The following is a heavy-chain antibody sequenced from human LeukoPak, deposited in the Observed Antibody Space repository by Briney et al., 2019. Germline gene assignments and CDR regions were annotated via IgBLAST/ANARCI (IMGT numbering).Heavy chain of an antibody. J-gene: IGHJ4*02. V-gene: IGHV3-21*01. Sequence: PGGSLRLSCAASGFTFSSYSMNWVRQAPGKGLEWVSSISSSSSYIYYADSVKGRFTISRDNAKNSLYLQMNSLRAEDTAVYYCARGTYSGSYFGGYWGQGTLVTVSS. D-gene: IGHD1-26*01. CDR1: GFTFSSYS. CDR3: ARGTYSGSYFGGY. CDR2: ISSSSSYI.